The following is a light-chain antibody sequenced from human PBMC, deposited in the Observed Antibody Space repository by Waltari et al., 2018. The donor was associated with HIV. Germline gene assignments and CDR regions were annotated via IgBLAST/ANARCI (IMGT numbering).Light chain of an antibody. CDR1: QNIGKT. J-gene: IGKJ4*01. Sequence: DIQMTQSPSSVSVAVGGAVYINCRASQNIGKTLAWYQLKSNRAPRLLIYEASRLDDGVPARFSGGGSKSNFSLDITNLQPEDYGIYVCQQAKMFPHTFAGGTRVE. CDR2: EAS. V-gene: IGKV1-12*01. CDR3: QQAKMFPHT.